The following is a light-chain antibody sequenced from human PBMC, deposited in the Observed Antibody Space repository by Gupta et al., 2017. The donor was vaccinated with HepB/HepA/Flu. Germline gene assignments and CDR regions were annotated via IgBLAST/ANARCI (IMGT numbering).Light chain of an antibody. CDR1: QSVSSN. J-gene: IGKJ2*03. CDR3: QQYSNWPPVVS. V-gene: IGKV3-15*01. Sequence: EIVMTQSPATLSVSPGERATLSCRASQSVSSNLVWYQQKPGQAPRLLIYGASTRATGVPVRFSGSGSGTEFTLTISSLQSEDFAVYYWQQYSNWPPVVSFGEGTKLEIK. CDR2: GAS.